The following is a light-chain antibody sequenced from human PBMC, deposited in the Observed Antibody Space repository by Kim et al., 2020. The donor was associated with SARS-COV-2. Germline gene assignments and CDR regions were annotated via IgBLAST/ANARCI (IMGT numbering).Light chain of an antibody. CDR3: CSFAGYYTLV. CDR2: DVT. J-gene: IGLJ3*02. V-gene: IGLV2-11*01. Sequence: GQSVTISCTGTSSDFGGYDHVSWYQHHPGKAPKLMLYDVTRRPSGVPDRFSGSKSGNTASLTISGLQAEDEADYYCCSFAGYYTLVFGGGTQLTVL. CDR1: SSDFGGYDH.